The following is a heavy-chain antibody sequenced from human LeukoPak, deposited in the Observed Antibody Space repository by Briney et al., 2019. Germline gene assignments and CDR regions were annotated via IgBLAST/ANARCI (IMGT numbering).Heavy chain of an antibody. D-gene: IGHD7-27*01. V-gene: IGHV4-59*04. Sequence: SETLSLTCTVSGGSINNYYWSWIRQPPGKGLEWIGSIYHSGSTYYNPSLKSRVTISVDTSKNQFSLKLSSVTAADTAVYYCANDPKLGEGYWGQGTLVTVSS. J-gene: IGHJ4*02. CDR1: GGSINNYY. CDR2: IYHSGST. CDR3: ANDPKLGEGY.